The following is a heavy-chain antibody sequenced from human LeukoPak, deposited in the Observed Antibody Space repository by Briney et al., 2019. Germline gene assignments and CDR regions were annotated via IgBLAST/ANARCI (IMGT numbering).Heavy chain of an antibody. D-gene: IGHD2-15*01. CDR3: ARVCSSGRCLDY. V-gene: IGHV4-38-2*02. CDR1: GYSISSGYY. J-gene: IGHJ4*02. CDR2: INHSGST. Sequence: SETLSLTXTVSGYSISSGYYWAWLRRPPGKGLEWIGGINHSGSTYYNPSLESRVTVSVVKSKNNVSLRLITVTAADTVAVYCARVCSSGRCLDYWGQGTLVTVSS.